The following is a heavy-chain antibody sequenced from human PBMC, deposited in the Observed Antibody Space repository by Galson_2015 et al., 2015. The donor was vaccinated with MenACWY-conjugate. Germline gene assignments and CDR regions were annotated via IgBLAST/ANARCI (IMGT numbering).Heavy chain of an antibody. CDR2: VFYNGTT. Sequence: SETLSLTCTASGAPITSSDYFGSWIRQSPGKGLEWIGTVFYNGTTYYNPSLKSRVTISVDTTKHQLSLNLHSATSADTAVYYCARESSYCAGGTCGYFCGQGALFTVSS. CDR3: ARESSYCAGGTCGYF. V-gene: IGHV4-39*07. D-gene: IGHD2-15*01. J-gene: IGHJ4*02. CDR1: GAPITSSDYF.